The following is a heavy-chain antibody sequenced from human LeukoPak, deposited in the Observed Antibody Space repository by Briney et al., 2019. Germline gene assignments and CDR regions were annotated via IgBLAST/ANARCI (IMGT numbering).Heavy chain of an antibody. V-gene: IGHV1-69*13. CDR1: GYTFTSYY. J-gene: IGHJ3*02. Sequence: ASVKVSCKASGYTFTSYYMHWVRQAPGQGLEWMGGIIPIFGTANYAQKFQGRVTITADESTSTAYMELSSLRSEDTAVYYCAREENYDYVWGSYPRDAFDIWGQGTMVTVSS. D-gene: IGHD3-16*01. CDR3: AREENYDYVWGSYPRDAFDI. CDR2: IIPIFGTA.